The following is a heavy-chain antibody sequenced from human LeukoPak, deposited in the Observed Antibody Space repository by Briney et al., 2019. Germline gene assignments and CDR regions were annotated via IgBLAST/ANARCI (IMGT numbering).Heavy chain of an antibody. CDR2: ISVRSNYI. D-gene: IGHD3-22*01. J-gene: IGHJ4*02. V-gene: IGHV3-21*01. CDR3: VRLRRNYDSSGYCYYYDY. CDR1: GYTFSSFS. Sequence: GGSLRLSCVASGYTFSSFSINWVRQAPGKGLEWVSSISVRSNYIYYADSVRGRFSISRDDARNSLYLQMDSLRGDDTAVYYCVRLRRNYDSSGYCYYYDYWGQGTLVTVSS.